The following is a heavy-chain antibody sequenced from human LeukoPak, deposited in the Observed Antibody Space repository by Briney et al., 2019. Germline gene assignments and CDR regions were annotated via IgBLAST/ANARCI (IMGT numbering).Heavy chain of an antibody. CDR3: AKDLSKSYGDYGTSGAFDM. V-gene: IGHV3-23*01. CDR2: FSGSRGST. J-gene: IGHJ3*02. CDR1: GFTFSSYS. Sequence: GGSLRLSCAASGFTFSSYSMNWVRQAPGKGLEWVSGFSGSRGSTYYADSVEGRFTISRDNSKSTLYLQLNSLRAEDTAVYYCAKDLSKSYGDYGTSGAFDMWGQGTLVIVSS. D-gene: IGHD4-17*01.